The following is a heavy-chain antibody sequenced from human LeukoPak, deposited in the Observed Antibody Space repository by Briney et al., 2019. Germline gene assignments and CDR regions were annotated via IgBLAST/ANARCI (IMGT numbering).Heavy chain of an antibody. D-gene: IGHD5-12*01. Sequence: GGSLRLSCAASGFTFSRYGMHWVRQAPGKGLQWVAIISYDGSNKYYADSVKGRFTISRDNSKNTLYLQMNSLRAEDTAVYYCAKDVDMVATIYCFDSWGQGTLVTVSS. J-gene: IGHJ4*02. CDR3: AKDVDMVATIYCFDS. V-gene: IGHV3-30*18. CDR1: GFTFSRYG. CDR2: ISYDGSNK.